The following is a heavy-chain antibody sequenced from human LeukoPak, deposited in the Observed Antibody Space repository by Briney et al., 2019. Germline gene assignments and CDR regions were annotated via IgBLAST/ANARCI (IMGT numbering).Heavy chain of an antibody. CDR1: GFTFNIYG. V-gene: IGHV3-7*01. D-gene: IGHD4-17*01. CDR2: IKEDGSDK. CDR3: ARVTTVYKDYEEVAKYFQH. Sequence: GGSLRLSCAASGFTFNIYGMSWVRQAPGKGLEWVANIKEDGSDKYYVDSVKGRFTISRDNSKNSLYLQMNSLRAEDTAVYYCARVTTVYKDYEEVAKYFQHWGQGTLVIDSS. J-gene: IGHJ1*01.